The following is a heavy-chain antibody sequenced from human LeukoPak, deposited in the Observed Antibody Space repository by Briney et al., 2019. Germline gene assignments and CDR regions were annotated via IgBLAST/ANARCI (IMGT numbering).Heavy chain of an antibody. Sequence: SVKVSCKASGGTFSSYAISWVRQAPGQGLEWMGGIIPIFGTANYAQKFQGRVTITADESTSTAYMELSSLRSEDTAVYYCARAPSDQLLLDGGFDYWGQGTLVTVSS. D-gene: IGHD2-2*01. CDR1: GGTFSSYA. CDR2: IIPIFGTA. CDR3: ARAPSDQLLLDGGFDY. J-gene: IGHJ4*02. V-gene: IGHV1-69*01.